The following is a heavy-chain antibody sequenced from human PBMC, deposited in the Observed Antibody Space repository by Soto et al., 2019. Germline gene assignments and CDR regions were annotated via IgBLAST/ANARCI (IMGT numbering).Heavy chain of an antibody. CDR1: GYTFSNYG. CDR2: ISLYSDGT. CDR3: ARVVPGAEAWFGP. Sequence: ASVKVYCKTSGYTFSNYGITWGRQAPGQPLEWLGWISLYSDGTNYAQKFQGRVSMTTDTSTTTAYMELRSLRSDDTAVYYCARVVPGAEAWFGPWGQGTLVTVPS. V-gene: IGHV1-18*01. D-gene: IGHD2-2*01. J-gene: IGHJ5*02.